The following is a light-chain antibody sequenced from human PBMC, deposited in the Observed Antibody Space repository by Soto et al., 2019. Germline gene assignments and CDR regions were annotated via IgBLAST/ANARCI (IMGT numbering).Light chain of an antibody. CDR1: HTISSW. CDR3: QHDNSYSEA. J-gene: IGKJ1*01. V-gene: IGKV1-5*03. Sequence: DIQMTQSPSTLSGSVGDRVTITFRASHTISSWVALYEQKPGKAPKLLIYEASTLKSGVPSRFSGSGSGTEFTLTISSLQPDDFATYYCQHDNSYSEAFGQGTTV. CDR2: EAS.